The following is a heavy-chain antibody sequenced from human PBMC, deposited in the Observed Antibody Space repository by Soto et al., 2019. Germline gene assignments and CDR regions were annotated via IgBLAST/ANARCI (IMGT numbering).Heavy chain of an antibody. V-gene: IGHV3-33*08. CDR3: ARNSGYDSCFDY. Sequence: PGGSLILSCAASGFTFSNYAMYWVRQAPGKGLEWVAVIWYDGTNKNYADSVKGRFTISRDNSKNTLYLQMNSLRAEDTAVYYCARNSGYDSCFDYWGQGTLVTVS. CDR1: GFTFSNYA. CDR2: IWYDGTNK. D-gene: IGHD5-12*01. J-gene: IGHJ4*02.